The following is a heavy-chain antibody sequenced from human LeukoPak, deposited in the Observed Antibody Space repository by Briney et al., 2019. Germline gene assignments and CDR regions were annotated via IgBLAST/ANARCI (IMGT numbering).Heavy chain of an antibody. V-gene: IGHV1-2*02. CDR1: GYTFTGYY. Sequence: SVXVSCKASGYTFTGYYMHWVRQAPGQGLEWMGWINPNSGGTNYAQKFQGRVTMTRDTSISTAYMELSRLRSDDTAVYYCARDRSPAMGPQYYFDYWGQGTLVTVSS. CDR2: INPNSGGT. D-gene: IGHD5-18*01. CDR3: ARDRSPAMGPQYYFDY. J-gene: IGHJ4*02.